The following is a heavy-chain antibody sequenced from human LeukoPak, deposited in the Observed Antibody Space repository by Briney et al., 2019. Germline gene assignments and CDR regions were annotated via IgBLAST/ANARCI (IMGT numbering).Heavy chain of an antibody. J-gene: IGHJ6*02. D-gene: IGHD3-10*01. CDR1: GGTFSSYA. CDR2: IIPIFGTA. V-gene: IGHV1-69*01. CDR3: ARDGGYYGSGLDRDYYYYYGMDV. Sequence: GSSVKVSYKASGGTFSSYAISWVRQAPGQGLEWMGGIIPIFGTANYAQKFQGRVTITADESTSTAYMELSSLRSEDTAVYYCARDGGYYGSGLDRDYYYYYGMDVWGQGTTVTVSS.